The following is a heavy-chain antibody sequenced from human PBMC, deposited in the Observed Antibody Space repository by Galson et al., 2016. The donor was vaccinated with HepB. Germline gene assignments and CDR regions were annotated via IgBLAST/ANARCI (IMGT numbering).Heavy chain of an antibody. CDR2: IYYSGST. Sequence: ETLSLTCTVSGGSISSSSYYWGWIRQPPGRGLEWIGNIYYSGSTYYKPSLKSRVTITADTSKNQFSLKLSSVTAADTAIYYCARTLKFRDNYSKNYYYHGMDVWGKGTTVTVSS. J-gene: IGHJ6*04. V-gene: IGHV4-39*01. CDR1: GGSISSSSYY. D-gene: IGHD4-11*01. CDR3: ARTLKFRDNYSKNYYYHGMDV.